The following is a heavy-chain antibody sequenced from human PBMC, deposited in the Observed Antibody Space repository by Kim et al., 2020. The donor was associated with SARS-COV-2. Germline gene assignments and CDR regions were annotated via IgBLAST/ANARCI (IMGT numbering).Heavy chain of an antibody. J-gene: IGHJ5*02. V-gene: IGHV1-18*01. D-gene: IGHD4-17*01. Sequence: YGQKHQGRVTMTTETSTSTAYMELRNLTSDDSAVYYCARGSRYGDSPFDAWGQGTLVTVSS. CDR3: ARGSRYGDSPFDA.